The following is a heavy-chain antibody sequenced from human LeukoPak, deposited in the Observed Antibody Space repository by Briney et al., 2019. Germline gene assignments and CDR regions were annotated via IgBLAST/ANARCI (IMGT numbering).Heavy chain of an antibody. Sequence: ASVKVSCKASGHIFSGHYMHWVRQAPGQGLEWMGWINPNSGDTNYAQKFQGRVTMTRDTSISTVYMELSRLRSDDTAVYYCARDCLRYLDYWGQGTLVTVSS. J-gene: IGHJ4*02. V-gene: IGHV1-2*02. CDR2: INPNSGDT. D-gene: IGHD3-9*01. CDR3: ARDCLRYLDY. CDR1: GHIFSGHY.